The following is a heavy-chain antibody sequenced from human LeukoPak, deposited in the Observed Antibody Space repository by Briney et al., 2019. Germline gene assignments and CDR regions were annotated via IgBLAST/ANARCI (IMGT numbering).Heavy chain of an antibody. D-gene: IGHD5-18*01. CDR3: AKDKWSHSYGYKWFDY. Sequence: GRSLSLSCAASGFTFDDYAMHWVRPAPGKGLEWVSGISWNSGSIGYADSVKGRFTISRDNAKNSLYLQMNSLRAEDTALYYCAKDKWSHSYGYKWFDYWGQGTLVTVSS. J-gene: IGHJ4*02. CDR2: ISWNSGSI. CDR1: GFTFDDYA. V-gene: IGHV3-9*01.